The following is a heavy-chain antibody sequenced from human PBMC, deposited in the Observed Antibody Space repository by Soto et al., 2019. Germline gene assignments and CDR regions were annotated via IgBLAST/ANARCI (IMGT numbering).Heavy chain of an antibody. Sequence: EVQLVESGGGLVQPGGSLRLSCAASGFTFSSYWMHWVRQAPGKGLVWVSRINSDGSSTSHADSVKGRFTISRDNSKNTLYLQMNSLRAEDTAVYYCAKGLNPAYYYYGMDVWGQGTTVTVSS. V-gene: IGHV3-74*01. J-gene: IGHJ6*02. CDR2: INSDGSST. CDR3: AKGLNPAYYYYGMDV. CDR1: GFTFSSYW.